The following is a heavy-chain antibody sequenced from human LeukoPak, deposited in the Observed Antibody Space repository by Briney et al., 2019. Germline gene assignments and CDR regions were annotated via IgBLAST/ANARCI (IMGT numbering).Heavy chain of an antibody. J-gene: IGHJ4*02. CDR3: ARGTRGSSSWSRPGDY. Sequence: ASVKVSCKASGYTFTGYYMHWVRLAPGQGLEWMGWINPNSGGTNYAQKFQGRVTMTRDTSISTAYMELSRLRSDDTAVYYCARGTRGSSSWSRPGDYWGQGTLVTVSS. CDR1: GYTFTGYY. D-gene: IGHD6-13*01. V-gene: IGHV1-2*02. CDR2: INPNSGGT.